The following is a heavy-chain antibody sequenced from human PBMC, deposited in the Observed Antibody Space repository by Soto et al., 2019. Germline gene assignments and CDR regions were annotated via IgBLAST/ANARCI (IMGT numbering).Heavy chain of an antibody. Sequence: PGGSLRLSCAASGFTFSSYGIHWVRQAPGKGLEWVAVISYDGSNKYYADSVKGRFTISRDNSKNTLYLQMNSLRAEDTAVYYCAKGPHYYGSGSQYGMDVWGQGTTVTVSS. CDR1: GFTFSSYG. D-gene: IGHD3-10*01. V-gene: IGHV3-30*18. CDR3: AKGPHYYGSGSQYGMDV. J-gene: IGHJ6*02. CDR2: ISYDGSNK.